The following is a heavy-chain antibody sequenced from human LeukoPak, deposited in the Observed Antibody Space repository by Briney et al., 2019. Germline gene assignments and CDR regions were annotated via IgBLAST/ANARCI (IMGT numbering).Heavy chain of an antibody. J-gene: IGHJ4*02. Sequence: SETLSLTCTVSGGSISSSSYYWGWIRQPPGKGLEWIGSIYYSGSTYYNPSLKSRVTISVDTSKNQFSLKLSSVTAADTAVYYCASIIAVAGITVYWGQGTLVTVSS. D-gene: IGHD6-19*01. CDR2: IYYSGST. CDR3: ASIIAVAGITVY. V-gene: IGHV4-39*01. CDR1: GGSISSSSYY.